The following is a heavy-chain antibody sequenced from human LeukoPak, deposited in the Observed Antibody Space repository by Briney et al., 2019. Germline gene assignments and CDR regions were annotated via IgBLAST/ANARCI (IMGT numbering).Heavy chain of an antibody. V-gene: IGHV1-46*01. Sequence: ASVKVSCKASGYTFTSHYIHWVRHAPGQGLEWMGMISPSGGSTSYPQKFQERVTITRDMSTSTAYMELSSLRSEDTAVYYCAACSDFDSSSWYYFDYWGQGTLVTVSS. J-gene: IGHJ4*02. CDR3: AACSDFDSSSWYYFDY. D-gene: IGHD6-13*01. CDR2: ISPSGGST. CDR1: GYTFTSHY.